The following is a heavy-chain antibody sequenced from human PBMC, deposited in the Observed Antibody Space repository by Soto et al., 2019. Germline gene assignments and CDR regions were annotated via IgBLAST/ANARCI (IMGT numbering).Heavy chain of an antibody. D-gene: IGHD2-2*01. Sequence: PGESLKVSCKGSGYSFSTYWIGWGRQMPGKGLEWMGIIYPGDSDTRYSPSFQGQVTISADRSISTAYLQWSSLRAEDTAVYYCAVGYCSSTSCYAPRLYYYGMDVWGQGTTVTVSS. V-gene: IGHV5-51*01. CDR3: AVGYCSSTSCYAPRLYYYGMDV. CDR1: GYSFSTYW. J-gene: IGHJ6*02. CDR2: IYPGDSDT.